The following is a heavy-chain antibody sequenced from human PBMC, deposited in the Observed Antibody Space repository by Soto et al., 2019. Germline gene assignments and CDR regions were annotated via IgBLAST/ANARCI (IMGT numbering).Heavy chain of an antibody. J-gene: IGHJ4*02. CDR1: GYMFTTYG. D-gene: IGHD2-8*01. CDR2: ISASSGHT. V-gene: IGHV1-18*01. CDR3: ARDRSMASRRGPLDY. Sequence: QVQVVQSGPEVKKPGASVKLSCKASGYMFTTYGISWVRQAPGQGLEWMGWISASSGHTNYAQKLQGRVSMNTDTSTTTAYMELTSLRSDDTAVYYCARDRSMASRRGPLDYWGQGTLVTVSS.